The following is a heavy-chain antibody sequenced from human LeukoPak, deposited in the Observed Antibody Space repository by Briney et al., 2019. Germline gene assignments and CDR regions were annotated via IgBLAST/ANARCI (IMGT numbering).Heavy chain of an antibody. CDR1: GGSFSGYY. V-gene: IGHV4-34*01. D-gene: IGHD3-10*01. J-gene: IGHJ3*02. Sequence: SQTLSLTCAVWGGSFSGYYWSWIRQPPGKALEWIVENNHSGYTNYNPSLKGRVTISVDTSKNQFSLKLSSVTAADTAVYYCARGAPGVSAFDIWGQGTMVTVSS. CDR3: ARGAPGVSAFDI. CDR2: NNHSGYT.